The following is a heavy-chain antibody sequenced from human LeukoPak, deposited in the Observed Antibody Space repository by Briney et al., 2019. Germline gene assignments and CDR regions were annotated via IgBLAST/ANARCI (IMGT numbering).Heavy chain of an antibody. CDR3: ARLPQAYYYGSGSSINPDY. J-gene: IGHJ4*02. V-gene: IGHV5-10-1*01. Sequence: GESLRISCKGSGYSFTSYWISRVRLMPGKGLEWMGRIDPSDSYTNYSPSFQGHVTISADKSISTAYLQWSSLKASDTAMYYCARLPQAYYYGSGSSINPDYWGQGTLVTVSS. D-gene: IGHD3-10*01. CDR1: GYSFTSYW. CDR2: IDPSDSYT.